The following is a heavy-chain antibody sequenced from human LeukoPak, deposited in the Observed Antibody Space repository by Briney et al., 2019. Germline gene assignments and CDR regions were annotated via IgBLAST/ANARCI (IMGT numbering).Heavy chain of an antibody. D-gene: IGHD1-14*01. V-gene: IGHV1-8*01. Sequence: ASVTVSCTASGYTFTSFHINWMRQAPGQGLEWLGWMSADSDDTDYAQKFQGRVTMTRDTSINTAYMELNNLRSEDTAVYYCARGITEGVDYWGQGTLVTVFS. CDR3: ARGITEGVDY. CDR1: GYTFTSFH. J-gene: IGHJ4*01. CDR2: MSADSDDT.